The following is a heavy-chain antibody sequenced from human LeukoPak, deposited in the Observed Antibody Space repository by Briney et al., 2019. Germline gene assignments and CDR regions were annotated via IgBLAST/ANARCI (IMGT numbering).Heavy chain of an antibody. CDR3: ARVLESSSWYTYGMDV. CDR2: IYYSGST. D-gene: IGHD6-13*01. Sequence: PSQTLSLTCTVSGGSISSYYWSWIRQPPGKGLEWIGYIYYSGSTNYNPSLKSRVTISVDTSKNQFSLKLSSVTAADTAVYYCARVLESSSWYTYGMDVWGKGTTVTVSS. J-gene: IGHJ6*04. V-gene: IGHV4-59*01. CDR1: GGSISSYY.